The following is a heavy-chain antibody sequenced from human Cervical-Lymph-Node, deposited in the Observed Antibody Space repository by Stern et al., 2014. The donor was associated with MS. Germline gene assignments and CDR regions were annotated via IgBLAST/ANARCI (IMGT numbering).Heavy chain of an antibody. CDR2: ISWNSGSI. CDR3: AKTGEVFQFLGWFDP. Sequence: EVQLVESGGGLVQPGRSLRLSCAASGFTLDDYAMHWVRQAPANGLEWVSGISWNSGSIGYADPVRGRFTISRDNAKNSLYLQMNSLGPEDAALYYCAKTGEVFQFLGWFDPWGQGTLVTVSS. J-gene: IGHJ5*02. D-gene: IGHD3-16*01. V-gene: IGHV3-9*01. CDR1: GFTLDDYA.